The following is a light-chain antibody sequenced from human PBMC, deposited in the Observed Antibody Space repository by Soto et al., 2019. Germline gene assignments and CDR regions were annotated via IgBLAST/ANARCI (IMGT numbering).Light chain of an antibody. Sequence: QSVLTQPPSVSGAPGQRVTISCTGSSSNIGAGYDVHWYQQLPGAAPKLLIFGIINRPSGVSERFSGSRSGASASLAITGLQAEDDADYFCQSYDNSLSGSEVFGTGTKLTVL. CDR2: GII. CDR3: QSYDNSLSGSEV. CDR1: SSNIGAGYD. V-gene: IGLV1-40*01. J-gene: IGLJ1*01.